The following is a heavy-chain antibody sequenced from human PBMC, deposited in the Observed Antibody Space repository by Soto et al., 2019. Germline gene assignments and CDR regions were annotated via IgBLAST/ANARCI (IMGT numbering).Heavy chain of an antibody. D-gene: IGHD6-13*01. J-gene: IGHJ5*02. Sequence: GGSLRLSCAASGFTFSSYAMSWVRQAPGKGLEWVSYISSSSSTIYYADSVKGRFTISRDNAKNSPYLQMNSLRAEDTAVYYCARHPERIAQIGWFDPWGQGTLVTVS. CDR1: GFTFSSYA. CDR3: ARHPERIAQIGWFDP. V-gene: IGHV3-48*01. CDR2: ISSSSSTI.